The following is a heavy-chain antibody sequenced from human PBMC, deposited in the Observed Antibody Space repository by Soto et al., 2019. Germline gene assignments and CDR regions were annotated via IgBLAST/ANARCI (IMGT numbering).Heavy chain of an antibody. D-gene: IGHD6-13*01. CDR3: VRLSSTWYPY. CDR2: IYWDEDN. J-gene: IGHJ4*02. V-gene: IGHV2-5*02. Sequence: SDPTLVNPTQTLTLTCTFSGFSLTTSRVGVSSITQPPRKALEWLALIYWDEDNNYRQSLKRRSTITNKTSKTQLILTNTNKHPVDTATYYCVRLSSTWYPYWGQGTLVSV. CDR1: GFSLTTSRVG.